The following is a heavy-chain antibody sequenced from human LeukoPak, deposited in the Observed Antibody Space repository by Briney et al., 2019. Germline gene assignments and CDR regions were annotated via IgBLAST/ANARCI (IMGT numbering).Heavy chain of an antibody. CDR1: GFTLGTDG. Sequence: PGGSLRLSCAASGFTLGTDGMSWVRQAPGKGLEWVATISGSGGKTYYGDSVKGRFTISRDNSKNTLYLQMNSLRAEDTAVYYCAKNSGWVLLWGQGTLVTVSS. CDR2: ISGSGGKT. V-gene: IGHV3-23*01. CDR3: AKNSGWVLL. J-gene: IGHJ4*02. D-gene: IGHD2/OR15-2a*01.